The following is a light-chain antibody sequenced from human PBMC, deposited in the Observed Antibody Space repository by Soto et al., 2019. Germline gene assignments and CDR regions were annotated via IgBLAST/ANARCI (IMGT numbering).Light chain of an antibody. CDR3: AAWDDSLSGVV. Sequence: QAVLTQPPSASGTPGQRVTISCSGSSSNIGSNYVYWYQQLPCTAPKLLIYRNNQRPSGVPERFSGSKSGTSASLAIRGLRSEDAADYYCAAWDDSLSGVVFGGGTKLTVL. CDR1: SSNIGSNY. J-gene: IGLJ2*01. CDR2: RNN. V-gene: IGLV1-47*01.